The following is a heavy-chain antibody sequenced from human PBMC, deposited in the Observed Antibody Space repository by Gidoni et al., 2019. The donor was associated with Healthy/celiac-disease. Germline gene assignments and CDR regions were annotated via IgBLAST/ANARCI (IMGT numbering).Heavy chain of an antibody. CDR3: ARGGGLPDVGWFDP. D-gene: IGHD2-15*01. Sequence: QVQLEQSGAEVKKPGASVKVSCKAAGYTFTGYYMHWVRQAPGQGLDWMGWINPISRGTNYAQKFQGWVTMTRDTSISTAYMELSRLRSDDTSVYYCARGGGLPDVGWFDPWGQGTLVTVSS. CDR1: GYTFTGYY. J-gene: IGHJ5*02. CDR2: INPISRGT. V-gene: IGHV1-2*04.